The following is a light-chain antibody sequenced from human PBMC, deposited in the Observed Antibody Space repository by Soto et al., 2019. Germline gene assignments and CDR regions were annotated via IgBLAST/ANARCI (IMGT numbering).Light chain of an antibody. CDR3: LQDYNYPRT. J-gene: IGKJ1*01. V-gene: IGKV1-6*01. CDR2: AAS. CDR1: QTISNY. Sequence: IQMTQSPSSLSASVGDRVTITCRASQTISNYLNWYQQKPGKAPKLLIYAASSLQSGVPSRFSGSGSGTDFTLTISSLQPEDFATYYCLQDYNYPRTFGQGTKVDI.